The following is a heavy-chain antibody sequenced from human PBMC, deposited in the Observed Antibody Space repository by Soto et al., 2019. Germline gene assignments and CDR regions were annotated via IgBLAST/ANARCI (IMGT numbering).Heavy chain of an antibody. V-gene: IGHV4-39*01. CDR1: GGSISSSSYY. Sequence: QLQLQESGPGLVKPSETLSLTCTVSGGSISSSSYYWGWIRQPPGKGLEWIGSISYSGSTYYNPSLKSRVTISVDTSKNQCSLKLSSVTAADTALYYCARHSRRGYSCHPDYWGQGTLVTVSS. CDR3: ARHSRRGYSCHPDY. D-gene: IGHD5-18*01. J-gene: IGHJ4*02. CDR2: ISYSGST.